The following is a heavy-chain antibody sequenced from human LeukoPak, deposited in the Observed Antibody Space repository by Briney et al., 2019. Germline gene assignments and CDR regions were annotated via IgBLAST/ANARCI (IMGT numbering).Heavy chain of an antibody. CDR2: INPNSGGT. Sequence: GESLKISCKGSGYTFTGYYMHWVRQAPGQGLEWMGWINPNSGGTNYAQKFQGWVTMTRDTSIGTAYMELSRLRSDDTAVYYCARDGGPGDPYGFDYWGQGTLVTVSS. V-gene: IGHV1-2*04. D-gene: IGHD3-10*01. CDR1: GYTFTGYY. J-gene: IGHJ4*02. CDR3: ARDGGPGDPYGFDY.